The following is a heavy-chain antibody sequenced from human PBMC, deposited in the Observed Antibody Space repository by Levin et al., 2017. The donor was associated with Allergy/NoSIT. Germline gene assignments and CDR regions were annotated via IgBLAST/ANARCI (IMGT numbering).Heavy chain of an antibody. V-gene: IGHV3-48*01. CDR1: GFTFSSYS. D-gene: IGHD6-19*01. Sequence: GESLKISCAASGFTFSSYSMNWVRQAPGKGLEWVSYISSSSSTIYYADSVKGRFTISRDNAKNSLYLQMNSLRAEDTAVYYCAKVAGDAFDIWGQGTMVTVSS. CDR3: AKVAGDAFDI. J-gene: IGHJ3*02. CDR2: ISSSSSTI.